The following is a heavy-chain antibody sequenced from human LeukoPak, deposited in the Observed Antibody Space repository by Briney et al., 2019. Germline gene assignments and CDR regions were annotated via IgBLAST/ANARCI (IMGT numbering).Heavy chain of an antibody. CDR2: ISSNGGST. CDR1: GFTFSSYA. J-gene: IGHJ6*03. D-gene: IGHD1-14*01. CDR3: ARLAGLSNLYYYYYMDV. V-gene: IGHV3-64*01. Sequence: GGSLRLSCAASGFTFSSYAMHWVRQAPGKGLEYVSAISSNGGSTYYANSVKGRFTISRDNSKNSLYLQMNSLRAEDTAVFYCARLAGLSNLYYYYYMDVWGKRTPVTVSS.